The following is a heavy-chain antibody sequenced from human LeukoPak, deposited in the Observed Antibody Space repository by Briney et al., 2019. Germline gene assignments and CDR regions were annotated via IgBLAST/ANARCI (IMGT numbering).Heavy chain of an antibody. J-gene: IGHJ4*02. V-gene: IGHV3-43D*03. Sequence: GGSLRLSCAASGFTFDDYAMHWVRQAPGKGLEWVSLISWDGGSTYYADSVKGRFTISRDNAKNSLYLQMSSLRVEDMAFYYCAKDSGQWLLSEGLDHWGRGTLVTVSS. CDR1: GFTFDDYA. D-gene: IGHD3-3*01. CDR3: AKDSGQWLLSEGLDH. CDR2: ISWDGGST.